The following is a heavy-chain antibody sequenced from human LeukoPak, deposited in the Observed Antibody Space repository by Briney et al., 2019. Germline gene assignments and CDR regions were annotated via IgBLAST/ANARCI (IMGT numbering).Heavy chain of an antibody. CDR2: ISAYNGNT. CDR1: GYTFTSYG. V-gene: IGHV1-18*01. CDR3: ARPDSSGYYWDY. D-gene: IGHD3-22*01. J-gene: IGHJ4*02. Sequence: ASVKVSCKASGYTFTSYGISWVRQAPGQGLEWMGWISAYNGNTNYAQKLQGRVTMTTDTSTSTAYMELSSLRSEDTAVYYCARPDSSGYYWDYWGQGTLVTVSS.